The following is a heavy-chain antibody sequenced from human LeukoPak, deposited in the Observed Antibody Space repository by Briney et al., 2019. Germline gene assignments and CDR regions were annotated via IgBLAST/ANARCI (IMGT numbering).Heavy chain of an antibody. J-gene: IGHJ4*02. D-gene: IGHD3-10*01. CDR3: AKGPLYYYGSGSYYFDY. CDR2: ISGSGGST. CDR1: GFTFDDYG. V-gene: IGHV3-23*01. Sequence: GGSLRLSCAASGFTFDDYGMSWVRQAPGKGLEWVSAISGSGGSTYYADSVKGRFTISRDNSKNTLYLQMNSLRAEDTAVYYCAKGPLYYYGSGSYYFDYWGQGTLVTVSS.